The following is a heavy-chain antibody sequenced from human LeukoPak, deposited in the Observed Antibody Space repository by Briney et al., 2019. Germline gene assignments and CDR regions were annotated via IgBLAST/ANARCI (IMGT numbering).Heavy chain of an antibody. Sequence: PGGSLRLSCVASGFTLSSYWMSWVRQAPGKGLEWVANIKQDGSEKYYVDSVKGRFTISGDNAKNSLYLQMNSLRAEDTAVYYCARVFGDYVLGYFDYWGQGTLVTVSS. V-gene: IGHV3-7*01. D-gene: IGHD4-17*01. CDR3: ARVFGDYVLGYFDY. J-gene: IGHJ4*02. CDR1: GFTLSSYW. CDR2: IKQDGSEK.